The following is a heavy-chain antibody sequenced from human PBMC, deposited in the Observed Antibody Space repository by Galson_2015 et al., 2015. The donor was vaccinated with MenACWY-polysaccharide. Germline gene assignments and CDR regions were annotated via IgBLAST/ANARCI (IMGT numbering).Heavy chain of an antibody. V-gene: IGHV1-18*01. J-gene: IGHJ5*02. D-gene: IGHD3-10*01. CDR1: GYTFTSYG. Sequence: SVKVSCKASGYTFTSYGITWVRQAPGQGLEWMGWIGAYNGKTNYAQKLQGRVTMTTDTSTSTAYMELRSLRSDDTAVYYCARENVLLWPTRWFDPWGQGTLVTVSS. CDR2: IGAYNGKT. CDR3: ARENVLLWPTRWFDP.